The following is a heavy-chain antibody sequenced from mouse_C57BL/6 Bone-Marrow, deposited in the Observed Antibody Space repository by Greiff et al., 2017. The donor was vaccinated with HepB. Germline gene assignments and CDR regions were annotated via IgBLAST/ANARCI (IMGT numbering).Heavy chain of an antibody. CDR3: ARTPDYYGRGMDY. J-gene: IGHJ4*01. V-gene: IGHV1-52*01. Sequence: VKLKQPGAELVRPGSSVKLSCKASGYTFTSYWMHWVKQRPIQGLEWIGNIDPSDSETHYNQKFKDKATLTVDKSSSTAYMQLSSLTSEDSAVYYCARTPDYYGRGMDYWGQGTSVTVSS. D-gene: IGHD1-1*01. CDR1: GYTFTSYW. CDR2: IDPSDSET.